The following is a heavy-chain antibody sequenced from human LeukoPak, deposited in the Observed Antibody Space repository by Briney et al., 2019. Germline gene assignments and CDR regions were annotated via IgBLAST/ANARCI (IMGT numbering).Heavy chain of an antibody. V-gene: IGHV3-21*01. J-gene: IGHJ6*02. CDR1: GFTFSSYS. CDR2: ISSSSSYI. Sequence: GGSLRLSCAASGFTFSSYSMIWVRQAPGKGLEWVSSISSSSSYIYYADSVKGRFTISRDNAKNSLYLQMNSLRAEDTAVYYCARDGIVVVPAAMYYYYYGMDVWGQGTTVTVSS. CDR3: ARDGIVVVPAAMYYYYYGMDV. D-gene: IGHD2-2*01.